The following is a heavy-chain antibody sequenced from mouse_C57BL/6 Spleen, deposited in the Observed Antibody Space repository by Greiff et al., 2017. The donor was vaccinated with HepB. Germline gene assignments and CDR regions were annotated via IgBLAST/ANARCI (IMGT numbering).Heavy chain of an antibody. CDR3: ARHYDYGGFAY. J-gene: IGHJ3*01. D-gene: IGHD2-4*01. Sequence: VQLKESGAELVRPGSSVKLSCKASGYTFTSYWMHWVKQRPIQGLEWIGNIDPSDSETHYNQKFKDKATLTVDKSSSTAYMQLSSLTSEDSAVYYCARHYDYGGFAYWGQGTLVTVSA. CDR2: IDPSDSET. CDR1: GYTFTSYW. V-gene: IGHV1-52*01.